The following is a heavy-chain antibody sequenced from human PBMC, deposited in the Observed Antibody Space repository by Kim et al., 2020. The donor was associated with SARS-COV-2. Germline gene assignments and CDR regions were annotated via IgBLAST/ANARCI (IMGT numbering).Heavy chain of an antibody. V-gene: IGHV5-51*01. CDR1: GYSFTSYW. J-gene: IGHJ3*02. CDR3: ARSTLFDWLPEGAFDI. CDR2: IYPGDSDT. Sequence: GESLKISCKGSGYSFTSYWIGWVCQMPGKGLEWMGIIYPGDSDTRYSPSFQGQVTISADKSISTAYLQWSSLKASDTAMYYCARSTLFDWLPEGAFDIWGQGTMVTVSS. D-gene: IGHD3-9*01.